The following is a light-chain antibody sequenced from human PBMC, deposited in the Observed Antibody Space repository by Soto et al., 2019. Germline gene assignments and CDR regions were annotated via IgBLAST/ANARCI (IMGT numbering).Light chain of an antibody. CDR2: GAS. J-gene: IGKJ1*01. CDR3: QHYCSSCWT. CDR1: QSVSSSY. Sequence: EIVLTQSPGTLSLSPGERATLSCRASQSVSSSYLAWYQQKPGQAPRLLIYGASSRATGIPDRFSGGGSGTDFTLTISRLEPEDFAVYYCQHYCSSCWTFGQATNVPIK. V-gene: IGKV3-20*01.